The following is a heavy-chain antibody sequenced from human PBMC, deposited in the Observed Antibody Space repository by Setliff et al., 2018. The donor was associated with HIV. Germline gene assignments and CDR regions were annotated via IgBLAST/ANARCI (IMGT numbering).Heavy chain of an antibody. CDR3: VTFSSGLGYHDIFDI. V-gene: IGHV1-2*02. Sequence: ASVKVSCKASGYTFTTHYIHWVRQAPGQGLQWMGWSNTESGHTNFAQKFEGRVALTRDTSISTAYMDLRRLRSDDTAVYYCVTFSSGLGYHDIFDIWGQGTGVTVSS. J-gene: IGHJ3*02. D-gene: IGHD3-22*01. CDR2: SNTESGHT. CDR1: GYTFTTHY.